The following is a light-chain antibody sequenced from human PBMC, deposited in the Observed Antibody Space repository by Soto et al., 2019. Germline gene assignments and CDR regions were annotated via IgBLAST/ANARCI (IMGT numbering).Light chain of an antibody. CDR3: NSYAGSNVYV. CDR1: SSDVGGYNY. CDR2: EVS. J-gene: IGLJ1*01. V-gene: IGLV2-8*01. Sequence: HSVLTQPPSASGSPGQSVTISCTGTSSDVGGYNYVSWYQQHPGKAPKLMIYEVSKRPSGVPDRFSGSKSGNTASLTVSGLQAEDEADYYCNSYAGSNVYVFGTGTKVTV.